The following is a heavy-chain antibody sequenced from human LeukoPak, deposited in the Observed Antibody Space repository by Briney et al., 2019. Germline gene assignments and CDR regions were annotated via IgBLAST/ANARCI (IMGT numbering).Heavy chain of an antibody. Sequence: PGGSLRLSCAASGFTFSSYSMNWVRQAPGKGLEWVSSISSSSSYIYYADSVKGRFTISRDNAKNSLYLQMNSLRAEDMAVYYCAKTYVWGSYRLDYWGQGTLVTVSS. V-gene: IGHV3-21*01. CDR3: AKTYVWGSYRLDY. CDR1: GFTFSSYS. CDR2: ISSSSSYI. J-gene: IGHJ4*02. D-gene: IGHD3-16*02.